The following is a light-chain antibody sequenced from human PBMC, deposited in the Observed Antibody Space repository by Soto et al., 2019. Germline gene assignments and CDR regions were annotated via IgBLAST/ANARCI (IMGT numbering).Light chain of an antibody. V-gene: IGKV3-20*01. J-gene: IGKJ1*01. CDR3: QQYISSPRT. CDR2: GAS. CDR1: QSVSSNY. Sequence: IVLTRSPGTLSLSPGERATLSCRASQSVSSNYLAWYQQKPGQAPRLLIYGASSRATGIPDRFSGSGSGTDFTLTISRLEPEDFAVYYCQQYISSPRTFGQGTKVDIK.